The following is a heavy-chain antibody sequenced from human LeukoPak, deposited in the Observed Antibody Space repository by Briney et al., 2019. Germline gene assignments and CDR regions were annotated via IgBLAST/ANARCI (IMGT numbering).Heavy chain of an antibody. CDR2: VYYSGTT. D-gene: IGHD3-3*01. CDR1: GDPISSHSGYK. V-gene: IGHV4-61*08. CDR3: AREWSAFDY. J-gene: IGHJ4*02. Sequence: SETLSLTCTVSGDPISSHSGYKWNWIRQAPGKGLEWIGYVYYSGTTSYNPSANSRVTISVDTSKNQFSLKLTSVTAADTAVYYCAREWSAFDYWGQGTLVTVSS.